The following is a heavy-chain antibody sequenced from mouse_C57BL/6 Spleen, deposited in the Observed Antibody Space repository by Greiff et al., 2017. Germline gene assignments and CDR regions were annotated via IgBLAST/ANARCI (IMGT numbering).Heavy chain of an antibody. J-gene: IGHJ3*01. Sequence: EVQLQQSGPGLVRPSQSLSLTCSVSGYSITSGYYWNWIRQFPGNKLEWMGYISYDGSNNYNPSLKNRISITRDTSKNQFFLKLNSVTTEDTATYYCARERCSDWGKATLVTV. CDR1: GYSITSGYY. CDR3: ARERCSD. CDR2: ISYDGSN. V-gene: IGHV3-6*01.